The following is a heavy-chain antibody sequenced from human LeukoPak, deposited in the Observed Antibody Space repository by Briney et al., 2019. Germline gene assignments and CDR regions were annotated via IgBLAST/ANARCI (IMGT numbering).Heavy chain of an antibody. D-gene: IGHD6-19*01. CDR3: ARGSRQWLVRPQYFQH. CDR1: GYTFTSYG. J-gene: IGHJ1*01. CDR2: ISAYNGNT. Sequence: ASVKVSCKASGYTFTSYGISWVRQAPGQGLEWMGWISAYNGNTNYAQKLQGRVTMTTDTSTSTAYMELRSLRSDDTAVYYCARGSRQWLVRPQYFQHWGQGTLVTVSS. V-gene: IGHV1-18*01.